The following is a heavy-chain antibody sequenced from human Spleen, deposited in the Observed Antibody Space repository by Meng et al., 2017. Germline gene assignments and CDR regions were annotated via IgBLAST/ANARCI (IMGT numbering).Heavy chain of an antibody. CDR1: GGSFSDYY. CDR3: ARGPTTMAHDFDY. Sequence: QVQLRQWGEGLLTSSETLSLTCVVSGGSFSDYYWSWIRQPPGKGLEWIGEINHSGSTNYNPSLESRATISVDTSQNNLSLKLSSVNAADSAVYYCARGPTTMAHDFDYWGQGTLVTVSS. D-gene: IGHD4-11*01. CDR2: INHSGST. J-gene: IGHJ4*02. V-gene: IGHV4-34*01.